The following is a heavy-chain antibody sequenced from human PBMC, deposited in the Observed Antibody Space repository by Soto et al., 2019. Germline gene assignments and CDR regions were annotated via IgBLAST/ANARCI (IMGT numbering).Heavy chain of an antibody. CDR2: IIPISDTT. D-gene: IGHD2-2*01. Sequence: QVQLVQSGAEVKKPGSSVKVSCKASGGTFSSYAISWVRQAPGQGLEWMGGIIPISDTTNYAQKFQGRVTSTADEYTSTAYMELSSLRSEDTAVYYCARSQCSSTSLEINYYYYYGMDVWGQGTTVTVSS. CDR1: GGTFSSYA. V-gene: IGHV1-69*01. J-gene: IGHJ6*02. CDR3: ARSQCSSTSLEINYYYYYGMDV.